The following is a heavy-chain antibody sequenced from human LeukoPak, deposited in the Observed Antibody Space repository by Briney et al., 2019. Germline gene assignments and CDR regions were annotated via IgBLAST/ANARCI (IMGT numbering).Heavy chain of an antibody. Sequence: ASVKVSCKASGGTFSSYAISWMRQAPGQGLEWMGRIIPILGIANYAQKFQGRVTITADKSTSTAYMELSSLRSEDTAVYYCARPMVVAATPPSDYYYYYGMDVWGQGTTVTVSS. CDR1: GGTFSSYA. CDR2: IIPILGIA. D-gene: IGHD2-15*01. V-gene: IGHV1-69*04. CDR3: ARPMVVAATPPSDYYYYYGMDV. J-gene: IGHJ6*02.